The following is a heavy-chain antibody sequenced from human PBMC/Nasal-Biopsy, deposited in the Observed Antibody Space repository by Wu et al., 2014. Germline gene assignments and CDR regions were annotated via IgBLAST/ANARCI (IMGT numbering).Heavy chain of an antibody. D-gene: IGHD1-26*01. CDR1: GYSFTTYW. CDR3: ARPESEWELLPAY. J-gene: IGHJ4*02. V-gene: IGHV5-51*03. Sequence: GAEVKKPGESLKISCKGSGYSFTTYWIGWVRQMPGKGLEWMGVIYPVDSDTRYSPSFQGRVTISVDKSITTAYLQWSSLKASDTAMYYCARPESEWELLPAYWGQGTLVTVSS. CDR2: IYPVDSDT.